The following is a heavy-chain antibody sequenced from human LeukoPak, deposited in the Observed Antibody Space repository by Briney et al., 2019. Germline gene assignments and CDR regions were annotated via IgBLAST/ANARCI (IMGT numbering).Heavy chain of an antibody. CDR3: ARDRRYYDSSGYYYDPLDY. J-gene: IGHJ4*02. CDR2: INSDGSST. Sequence: PGGSLRLSCAASGFTFSSYWMHWVRQAPGKGLVWVSRINSDGSSTSYADSVKGRFTISSDNAKNTLYLQMNSLRAEDTAVYYCARDRRYYDSSGYYYDPLDYWGQGTLVTVSS. D-gene: IGHD3-22*01. V-gene: IGHV3-74*01. CDR1: GFTFSSYW.